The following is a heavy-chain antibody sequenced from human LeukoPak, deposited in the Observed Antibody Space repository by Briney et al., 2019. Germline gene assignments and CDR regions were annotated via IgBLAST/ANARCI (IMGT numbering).Heavy chain of an antibody. CDR2: IYYSGST. CDR3: ASLSSLYSSSWYPRIPDY. J-gene: IGHJ4*02. V-gene: IGHV4-39*07. Sequence: SETLSLTCTVSGGSISSYYWGWIRQPPGKGREWIGTIYYSGSTYYNPSLKTRVTISVDTSKNQFSLKLSSVTAADTAVYYCASLSSLYSSSWYPRIPDYWGQGTLVTVSS. D-gene: IGHD6-13*01. CDR1: GGSISSYY.